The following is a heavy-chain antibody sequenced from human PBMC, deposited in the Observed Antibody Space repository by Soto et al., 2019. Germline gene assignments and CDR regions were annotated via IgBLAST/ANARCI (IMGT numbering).Heavy chain of an antibody. CDR3: AKRWSNAHDY. D-gene: IGHD3-16*01. J-gene: IGHJ4*02. V-gene: IGHV3-23*01. CDR2: ISGRGGST. Sequence: EVQLLESGGGLVQPGGSLRLSCAASGFTFSSYAMTWVRQTPGKGLEWVSGISGRGGSTYYADSVKGRFTISRDNSKVTVYLQMNSLGVEDTAVYSWAKRWSNAHDYGGRVTLVTVSS. CDR1: GFTFSSYA.